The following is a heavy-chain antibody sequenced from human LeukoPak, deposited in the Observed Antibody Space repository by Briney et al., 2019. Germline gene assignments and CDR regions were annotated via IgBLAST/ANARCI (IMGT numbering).Heavy chain of an antibody. Sequence: GESLQISCQGSGYSFTSYWIGWVRQMPGKGLEWMGIIYPGDSDTRYSPSFQGQVTISADKSISTAYLQWSSLKASDTAMYYCARLAQYCSGGSCWYNWFDPWGQGTLVTVSS. V-gene: IGHV5-51*01. J-gene: IGHJ5*02. CDR1: GYSFTSYW. CDR3: ARLAQYCSGGSCWYNWFDP. CDR2: IYPGDSDT. D-gene: IGHD2-15*01.